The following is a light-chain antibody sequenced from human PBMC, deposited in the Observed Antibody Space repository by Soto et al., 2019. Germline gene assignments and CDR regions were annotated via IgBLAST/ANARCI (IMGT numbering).Light chain of an antibody. J-gene: IGKJ4*01. CDR3: QQYNDWPPKIT. CDR1: QSVRSN. Sequence: ETVMTQSPASLSVSPGERATLSCRATQSVRSNLSWYQQKPGQAPRLLIYDASTRATGIPDRFSGGGSGTQFPLTISSLHSEDSAVYYCQQYNDWPPKITFGGGTKGEIK. V-gene: IGKV3-15*01. CDR2: DAS.